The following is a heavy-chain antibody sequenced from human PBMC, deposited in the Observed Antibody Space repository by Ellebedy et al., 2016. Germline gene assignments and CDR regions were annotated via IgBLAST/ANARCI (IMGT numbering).Heavy chain of an antibody. V-gene: IGHV3-66*01. CDR1: GFTVSSNY. Sequence: GESLKISCAASGFTVSSNYMSWVRQAPGKGLEWISVIYSGENTYYADSVKGRFIISRDNSKNTLYLQMNSLRTEDTAVYYCAGEAGLTGTQNIPDHWGQGTLVTVSS. CDR2: IYSGENT. D-gene: IGHD3-9*01. J-gene: IGHJ5*02. CDR3: AGEAGLTGTQNIPDH.